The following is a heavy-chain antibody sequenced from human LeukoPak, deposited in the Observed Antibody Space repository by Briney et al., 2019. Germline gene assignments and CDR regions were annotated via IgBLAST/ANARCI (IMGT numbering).Heavy chain of an antibody. CDR1: GYSFTTFY. Sequence: AASVTVSCKASGYSFTTFYMHWVRQAPGQGLEWIGIINPSGGTTSQAQKFQGRVTMTRDTSTSTVYMELSSLRSEDTAVYYCASLATIGSDSFDIWGQGTMVTVSS. J-gene: IGHJ3*02. CDR3: ASLATIGSDSFDI. D-gene: IGHD2-2*03. V-gene: IGHV1-46*01. CDR2: INPSGGTT.